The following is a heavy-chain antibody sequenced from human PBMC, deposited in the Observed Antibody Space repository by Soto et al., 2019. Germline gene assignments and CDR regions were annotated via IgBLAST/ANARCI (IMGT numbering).Heavy chain of an antibody. D-gene: IGHD2-15*01. J-gene: IGHJ4*02. V-gene: IGHV3-21*01. CDR2: ISSSSSYI. CDR1: GFTFSSYS. Sequence: EVQLVESGGGLVQPGGSLRLSCAASGFTFSSYSMNWVRQAPGKGLEWVSSISSSSSYIYYADSVKGRFTNSRDNAQNSLSLPMNSLRAEDTAVYYCARDQEEDIVVVVAAIDYWGQGTLVTVSS. CDR3: ARDQEEDIVVVVAAIDY.